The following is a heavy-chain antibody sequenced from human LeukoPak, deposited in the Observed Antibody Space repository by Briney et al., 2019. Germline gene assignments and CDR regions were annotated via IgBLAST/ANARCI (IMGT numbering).Heavy chain of an antibody. Sequence: GGSLRLSCAASGFTFSSYAMSWVRQAPGKGLEWVSAISGSGGSTYYADSVKGRFTISRDNSKNTLYLQMNSLRAEGTAVYYCAKDRFDSSSWHYYYYYMDVWGKGTTVTVSS. J-gene: IGHJ6*03. V-gene: IGHV3-23*01. CDR2: ISGSGGST. CDR1: GFTFSSYA. CDR3: AKDRFDSSSWHYYYYYMDV. D-gene: IGHD6-13*01.